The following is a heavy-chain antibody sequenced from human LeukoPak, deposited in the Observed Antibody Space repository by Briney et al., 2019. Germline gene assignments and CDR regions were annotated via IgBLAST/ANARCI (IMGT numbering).Heavy chain of an antibody. CDR2: ISSRGSTI. J-gene: IGHJ4*02. V-gene: IGHV3-11*01. D-gene: IGHD3-10*01. CDR1: GFTFSDYY. CDR3: ARAALLFYGSGSYGDYFDY. Sequence: GGSLRLSCAASGFTFSDYYMSWIRHAPGKGLEWVSYISSRGSTIYYADSVKGRFTISRDNAKNSLYLQMNSLRAEDTAVYYCARAALLFYGSGSYGDYFDYWGQGTPVTVSS.